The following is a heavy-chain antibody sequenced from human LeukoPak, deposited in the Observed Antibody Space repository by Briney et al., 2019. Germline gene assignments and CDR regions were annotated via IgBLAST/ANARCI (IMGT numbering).Heavy chain of an antibody. CDR3: ARDIGYHTFDY. CDR2: INEDGSNK. CDR1: GVTFSNFW. J-gene: IGHJ4*02. V-gene: IGHV3-7*05. D-gene: IGHD5-12*01. Sequence: GGSLRLSCAASGVTFSNFWMAWVRQAPGKGLEWVAHINEDGSNKKYVASAKGRSNIPSANTKNSLYLPMTTLKAEETAVYYCARDIGYHTFDYWGQGGLVTVSS.